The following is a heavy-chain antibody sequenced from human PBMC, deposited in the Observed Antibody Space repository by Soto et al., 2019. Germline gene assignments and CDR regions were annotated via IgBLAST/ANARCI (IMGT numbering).Heavy chain of an antibody. V-gene: IGHV5-51*01. J-gene: IGHJ6*02. CDR2: IYPAGSDT. CDR1: GYRFTSYW. Sequence: PGESLKISCKGSGYRFTSYWIGWVRQMPGKGLEWMGIIYPAGSDTRYSPSFQGQVTISADKSISTAYLQWSSLKASDTAMYYCARLMEVPTNYYYYGMDVWGQGTTVTVS. CDR3: ARLMEVPTNYYYYGMDV. D-gene: IGHD1-7*01.